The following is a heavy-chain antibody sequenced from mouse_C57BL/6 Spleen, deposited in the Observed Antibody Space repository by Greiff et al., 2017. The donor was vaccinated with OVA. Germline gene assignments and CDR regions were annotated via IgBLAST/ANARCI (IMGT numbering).Heavy chain of an antibody. CDR3: ARRPSSNLYWYFDV. CDR1: GYTFTSYD. Sequence: QVQLKESGPELVKPGASVKLSCKASGYTFTSYDINWVKQRPGQGLEWIGWIYPRDGSTKYNEKFKGKATLTVDTSSSTAYMELHSLTSEDSAVYFCARRPSSNLYWYFDVWGTGTTVTVSS. J-gene: IGHJ1*03. CDR2: IYPRDGST. V-gene: IGHV1-85*01.